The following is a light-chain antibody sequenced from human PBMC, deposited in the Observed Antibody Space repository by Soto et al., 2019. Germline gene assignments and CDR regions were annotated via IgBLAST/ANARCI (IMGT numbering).Light chain of an antibody. CDR3: QQYNSYSRT. J-gene: IGKJ1*01. CDR1: QSIGSW. V-gene: IGKV1-5*03. CDR2: AAS. Sequence: DIQLTQSPSTLSASVGDRVTITCRASQSIGSWLAWYQQKPGKAPKLLIYAASTLQSGVPLRFSGSGSGTEFTLTISSPQPDDFATYYCQQYNSYSRTFGQGTKV.